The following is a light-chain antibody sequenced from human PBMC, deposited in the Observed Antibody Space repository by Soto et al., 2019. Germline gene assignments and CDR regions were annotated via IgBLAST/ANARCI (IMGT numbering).Light chain of an antibody. Sequence: QSVLTQPASVSGSPGQSITISCTGTSSDIGSYNYVSWYQHYPGKSPRLLIYEVTNRPSGVSNRFSGSKSGNTASLTISGLQAEVDADYYCCSYRSSRTWVFGGGTKLTVL. V-gene: IGLV2-14*01. CDR2: EVT. J-gene: IGLJ3*02. CDR1: SSDIGSYNY. CDR3: CSYRSSRTWV.